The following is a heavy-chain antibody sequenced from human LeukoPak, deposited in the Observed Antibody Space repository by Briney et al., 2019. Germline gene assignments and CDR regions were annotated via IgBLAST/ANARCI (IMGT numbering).Heavy chain of an antibody. V-gene: IGHV1-8*01. CDR2: MNPNTGNT. Sequence: GASVKVSCKASGYTFTNYDINWVRQATGQGLEWMGWMNPNTGNTGYAQKFQGRVTMTRNTSISTAYMELRSLRSEDAAIYYCARVNCSSTSCRSKFLDYWGQGTLVTVSS. CDR3: ARVNCSSTSCRSKFLDY. CDR1: GYTFTNYD. D-gene: IGHD2-2*01. J-gene: IGHJ4*02.